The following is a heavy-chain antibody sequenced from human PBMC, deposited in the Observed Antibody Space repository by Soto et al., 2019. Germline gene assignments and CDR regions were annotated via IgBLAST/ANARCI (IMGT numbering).Heavy chain of an antibody. Sequence: PSETLSLTCTVSGGSISSYYWSWIRQPPGKGLEWIGDIYYSWTTNYSPSLKSRVAISVDTSENQFSLKLTSVTAADTAVYFCARKYCSSTFCSPFDYWGQGTLVAVSS. V-gene: IGHV4-59*01. D-gene: IGHD2-2*01. CDR1: GGSISSYY. J-gene: IGHJ4*02. CDR2: IYYSWTT. CDR3: ARKYCSSTFCSPFDY.